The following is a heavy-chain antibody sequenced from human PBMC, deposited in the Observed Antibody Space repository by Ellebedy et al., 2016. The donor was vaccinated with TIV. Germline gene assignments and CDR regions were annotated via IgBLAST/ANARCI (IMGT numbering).Heavy chain of an antibody. Sequence: MPSETLSLTCTVSGGSVTTDNYYWSWIRQHPGKGLEGIVYIYNSGADYYNPSLRGRVSISLDKSKNQFSLKLTSVTAADTAIYYCARPVYCSVTTCQGPFDIWGRGTVVTVSS. V-gene: IGHV4-31*03. J-gene: IGHJ3*02. CDR2: IYNSGAD. CDR1: GGSVTTDNYY. D-gene: IGHD2-2*01. CDR3: ARPVYCSVTTCQGPFDI.